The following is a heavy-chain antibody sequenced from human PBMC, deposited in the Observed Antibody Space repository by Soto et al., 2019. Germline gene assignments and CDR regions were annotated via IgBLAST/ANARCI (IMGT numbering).Heavy chain of an antibody. CDR1: GYTFTSYG. CDR2: ISAYNGNT. V-gene: IGHV1-18*01. Sequence: ASVKVSCKASGYTFTSYGISWVRRAPGQGLEWMGWISAYNGNTNYAQKLQGRVTMTTDTSTSTAYMELRSLRSDDTAVYYCARDDSNSSKKGYYYYYMDVWGKGTTVTVSS. D-gene: IGHD4-4*01. J-gene: IGHJ6*03. CDR3: ARDDSNSSKKGYYYYYMDV.